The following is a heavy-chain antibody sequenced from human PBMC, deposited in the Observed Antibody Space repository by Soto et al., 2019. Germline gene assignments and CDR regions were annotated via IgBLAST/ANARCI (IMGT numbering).Heavy chain of an antibody. CDR3: ARVGPAHYYDSSGYYSPLDY. Sequence: QVQLVQSGAEVKKPGSSVKVSCKASGDTFSSYAINCVRQAPGQGLEWMGGIIPMFGTANYAQKFKGRVTITAGESTSTVYMELRSLSSEDTAVYYCARVGPAHYYDSSGYYSPLDYWGQGTLVTVSS. D-gene: IGHD3-22*01. CDR2: IIPMFGTA. J-gene: IGHJ4*02. V-gene: IGHV1-69*01. CDR1: GDTFSSYA.